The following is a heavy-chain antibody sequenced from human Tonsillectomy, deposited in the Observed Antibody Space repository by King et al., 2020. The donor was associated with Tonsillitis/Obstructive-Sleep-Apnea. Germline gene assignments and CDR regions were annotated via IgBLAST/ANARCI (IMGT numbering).Heavy chain of an antibody. J-gene: IGHJ4*02. CDR3: ARGEWFGDLLYYFDY. CDR2: IYTSGST. D-gene: IGHD3-10*01. CDR1: GGSISRYY. Sequence: QLQESGPGLVKPSETLSLTCTVSGGSISRYYWSWIRQPAGKGLEWIGRIYTSGSTNYNPSLKSRVTMSVDTSKNQFSLKLISGTAADTAVYYCARGEWFGDLLYYFDYWGQGTLVTVSS. V-gene: IGHV4-4*07.